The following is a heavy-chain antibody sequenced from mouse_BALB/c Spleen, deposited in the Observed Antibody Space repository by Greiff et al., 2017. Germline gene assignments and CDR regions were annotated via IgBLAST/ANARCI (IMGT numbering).Heavy chain of an antibody. CDR1: GDSITSGY. CDR3: ARGGSSAWFAY. Sequence: EVKVVESGPSLVKPSQTLSLTCSVTGDSITSGYWNWIRKFPGNKLEYMGYISYSGSTYYNPSLKSRISITRDTSKNQYYLQLNSVTTEDTATYYCARGGSSAWFAYWGQGTLVTVSA. J-gene: IGHJ3*01. D-gene: IGHD1-1*01. CDR2: ISYSGST. V-gene: IGHV3-8*02.